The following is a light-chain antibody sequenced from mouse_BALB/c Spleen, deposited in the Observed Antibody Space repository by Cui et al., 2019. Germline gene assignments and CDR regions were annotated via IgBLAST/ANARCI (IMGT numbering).Light chain of an antibody. CDR3: KQSYNLYT. CDR1: QSLLNSRTRRNY. V-gene: IGKV8-21*01. J-gene: IGKJ2*01. Sequence: DILMSQSPSSLDVSAAEKVIMRFKSSQSLLNSRTRRNYLAWYQQKPGQSTKLLIYWASTRESGVPDRFTGSGSGTDFTLTISSVQAEDLAVYYCKQSYNLYTFGGGTKLEIK. CDR2: WAS.